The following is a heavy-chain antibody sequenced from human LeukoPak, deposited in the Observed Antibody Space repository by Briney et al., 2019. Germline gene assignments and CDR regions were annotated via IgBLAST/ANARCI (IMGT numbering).Heavy chain of an antibody. CDR3: ARGGLATIHYYYGMDV. D-gene: IGHD5-12*01. V-gene: IGHV3-7*03. CDR2: IKQDGSEK. CDR1: GFTFSSYW. Sequence: GGSLRLSCAASGFTFSSYWMSWVRQAPGKGLEWVANIKQDGSEKYYVDSVKGRFTISRDNAKNSLYLQMNSLRAEDTAVYYCARGGLATIHYYYGMDVWGKGTTVTVSS. J-gene: IGHJ6*04.